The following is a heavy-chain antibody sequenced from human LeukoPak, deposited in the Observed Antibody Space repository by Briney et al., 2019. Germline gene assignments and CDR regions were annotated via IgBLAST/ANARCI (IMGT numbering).Heavy chain of an antibody. CDR1: GFTFTSSA. CDR2: IVVGSGNT. V-gene: IGHV1-58*02. J-gene: IGHJ6*02. Sequence: SVKVSCKASGFTFTSSAMQWVRQARGQRLEWIGWIVVGSGNTNYAQKFQERVTITRDMSTSAAYMELSSLRSEDTAVYYCAREGSGYDLYYYYYGMDVWGQGTTVTVSS. CDR3: AREGSGYDLYYYYYGMDV. D-gene: IGHD5-12*01.